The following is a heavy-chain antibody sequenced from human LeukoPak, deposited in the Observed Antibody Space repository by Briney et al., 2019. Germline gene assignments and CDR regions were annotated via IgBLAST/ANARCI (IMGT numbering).Heavy chain of an antibody. Sequence: SETLSLTCTVSGGSNSSSSYYWGWIRQPPGKGLEWIGSIYYSGSTYYNPSLKSRVTISVDTSKNQFSLKLSSVTAADTAVYYCARHLAKSMVRGNEFDYWGQGTLVTVSS. J-gene: IGHJ4*02. CDR3: ARHLAKSMVRGNEFDY. CDR1: GGSNSSSSYY. CDR2: IYYSGST. V-gene: IGHV4-39*01. D-gene: IGHD3-10*01.